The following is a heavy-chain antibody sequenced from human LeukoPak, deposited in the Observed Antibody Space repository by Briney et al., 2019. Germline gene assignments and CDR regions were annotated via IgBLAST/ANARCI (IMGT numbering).Heavy chain of an antibody. J-gene: IGHJ4*02. D-gene: IGHD3-10*01. CDR2: ISSSGSTI. CDR3: ARDRSYYYGSSPTGTLDY. V-gene: IGHV3-48*03. Sequence: PGGSLRLSCAASGFTFSSYEMNWVRQAPGKGLEWVSYISSSGSTIYYADSVKGRFTISRDNAKNSLYLQMNSLRAEDTAVYYCARDRSYYYGSSPTGTLDYWGQGTLVTVSS. CDR1: GFTFSSYE.